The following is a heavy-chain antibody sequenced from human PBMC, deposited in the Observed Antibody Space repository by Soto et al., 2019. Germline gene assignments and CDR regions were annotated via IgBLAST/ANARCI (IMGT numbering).Heavy chain of an antibody. D-gene: IGHD6-19*01. CDR1: GGSISSYY. Sequence: KPSETLSLTCTVSGGSISSYYWSWIRQPPGKGLEWIGYIYYSGSTNYNPSLKSRVTISVDTSKNQFSLKLSSVTAADTAVYYCARAYSSGWNWFDPWGQGTLVTVSS. V-gene: IGHV4-59*01. J-gene: IGHJ5*02. CDR2: IYYSGST. CDR3: ARAYSSGWNWFDP.